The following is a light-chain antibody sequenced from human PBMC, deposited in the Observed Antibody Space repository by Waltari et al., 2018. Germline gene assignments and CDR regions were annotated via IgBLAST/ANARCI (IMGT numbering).Light chain of an antibody. Sequence: EKVMTQSPATLSVSPGGVVTLSCRASQGIASNLAWYQYRPGKAPRLLIYDASTRASGISSRFSGSWSGTEFTLAISGLQSDGSALYYCQQYNDWYSFGQGTKLEI. CDR2: DAS. J-gene: IGKJ2*03. V-gene: IGKV3-15*01. CDR3: QQYNDWYS. CDR1: QGIASN.